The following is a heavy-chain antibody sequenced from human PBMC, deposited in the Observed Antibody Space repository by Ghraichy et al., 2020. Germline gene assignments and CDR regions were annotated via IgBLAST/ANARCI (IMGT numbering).Heavy chain of an antibody. J-gene: IGHJ6*02. CDR1: GGSISSSSYY. CDR3: ASIKWEPNYSDYYYYGMDV. CDR2: IYYSGST. Sequence: SETLSLTCTVSGGSISSSSYYWGWIRQPPGKGLEWIGSIYYSGSTYYNPSLKSRVTISVDTSKNQFSLKLSSVTAADTAVYYCASIKWEPNYSDYYYYGMDVWGQGTTVTVSS. D-gene: IGHD1-26*01. V-gene: IGHV4-39*01.